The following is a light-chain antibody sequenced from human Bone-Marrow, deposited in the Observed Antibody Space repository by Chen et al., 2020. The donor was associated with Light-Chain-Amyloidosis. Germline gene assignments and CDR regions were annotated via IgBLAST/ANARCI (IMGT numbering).Light chain of an antibody. CDR3: QVWYSSIDRPL. V-gene: IGLV3-21*02. J-gene: IGLJ3*02. Sequence: SYVLTQPSSVSVAPGQTATIACGGNNIGSTSGHWYQQTPGQAPLLVVYDDSDRPAGIHERLSGSNSGNTATLTISRVEAGDEADYYCQVWYSSIDRPLFGGGTKLTVL. CDR2: DDS. CDR1: NIGSTS.